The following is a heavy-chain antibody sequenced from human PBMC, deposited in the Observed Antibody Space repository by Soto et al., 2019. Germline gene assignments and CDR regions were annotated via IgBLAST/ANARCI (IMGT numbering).Heavy chain of an antibody. Sequence: GASVKVSCKASGGTFSSYAISWVRQAPGQGLEWMGGIIPIFGTANYAQKFQGRVTITADESTSTAYMELSSLRSEDTAVYYCARETPIVVVPAAIWDYYYGMDVWGQGTTVTVSS. D-gene: IGHD2-2*02. J-gene: IGHJ6*02. CDR3: ARETPIVVVPAAIWDYYYGMDV. V-gene: IGHV1-69*13. CDR1: GGTFSSYA. CDR2: IIPIFGTA.